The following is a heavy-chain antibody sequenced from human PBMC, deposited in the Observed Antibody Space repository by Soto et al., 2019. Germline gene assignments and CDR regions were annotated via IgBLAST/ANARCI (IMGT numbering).Heavy chain of an antibody. D-gene: IGHD3-22*01. V-gene: IGHV1-46*01. Sequence: ASVKVSCKASGYTFTSYYMHWVRQAPGQGLEWMGIINPSGGSTSYAQKLQGRVTMTRDTSTSTVYMELSSLRSEDTAVYYCARSQPYYYDSSGYYVNSSLDYWGQGTLVTVSS. CDR1: GYTFTSYY. CDR2: INPSGGST. J-gene: IGHJ4*02. CDR3: ARSQPYYYDSSGYYVNSSLDY.